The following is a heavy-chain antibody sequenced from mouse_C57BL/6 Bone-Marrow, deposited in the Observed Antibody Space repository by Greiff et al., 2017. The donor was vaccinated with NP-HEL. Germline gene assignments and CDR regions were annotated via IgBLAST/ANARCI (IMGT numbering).Heavy chain of an antibody. CDR3: ARATYYEYDGAMDY. J-gene: IGHJ4*01. CDR1: GYTFTDYY. V-gene: IGHV1-26*01. Sequence: EVQLQQSGPELVKPGASVKISCKASGYTFTDYYMNWVKQSHGKSLEWIGDINPNNGGTSYNQKFKGKATLTVDKSSSTAYMELRSLTSEDSAVYYFARATYYEYDGAMDYWGQGTSVTVSS. CDR2: INPNNGGT. D-gene: IGHD2-4*01.